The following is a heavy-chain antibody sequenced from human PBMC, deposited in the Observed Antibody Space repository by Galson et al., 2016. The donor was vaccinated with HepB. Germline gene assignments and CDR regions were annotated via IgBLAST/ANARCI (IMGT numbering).Heavy chain of an antibody. D-gene: IGHD3-22*01. Sequence: SLRLSCAASGFTFDDYGMNWARQVPGKGLEWVSGVNWKGGTTTYVDSVKGRFTISRDNAKTSLYLQMNSLRAGDTALYYCAKSSGYYFVDSFDMWGQGTMVTVSS. CDR3: AKSSGYYFVDSFDM. CDR1: GFTFDDYG. CDR2: VNWKGGTT. J-gene: IGHJ3*02. V-gene: IGHV3-20*04.